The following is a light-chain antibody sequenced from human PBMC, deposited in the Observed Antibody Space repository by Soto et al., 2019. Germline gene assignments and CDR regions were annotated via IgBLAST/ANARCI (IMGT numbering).Light chain of an antibody. Sequence: QSVLTQPPSVSGAPGQRVTISCTGSSSNIGAGYDVHGYQQLPGTAPKLLIYGNSNRPSGVPDRFSGSKSGTSASLAITGLQAEDAADYSCQSYDSSLSGSVFGGGTKLPVL. CDR1: SSNIGAGYD. CDR2: GNS. CDR3: QSYDSSLSGSV. V-gene: IGLV1-40*01. J-gene: IGLJ2*01.